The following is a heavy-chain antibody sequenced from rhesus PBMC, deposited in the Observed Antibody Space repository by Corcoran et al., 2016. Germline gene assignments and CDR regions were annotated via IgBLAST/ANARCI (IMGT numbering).Heavy chain of an antibody. CDR3: ARDLSYTAAWGY. D-gene: IGHD6-25*01. CDR1: GGSISDSYR. Sequence: QVQLQESGPGVVKPSETLSLTCAVSGGSISDSYRWSWIRQPPRKGLEWIGYIYVSSTSIHYNPSHRSRVTISKDTSKNQFSLKLSSVTAADTAVYYCARDLSYTAAWGYWGQGVLVTVSS. V-gene: IGHV4S10*01. CDR2: IYVSSTSI. J-gene: IGHJ4*01.